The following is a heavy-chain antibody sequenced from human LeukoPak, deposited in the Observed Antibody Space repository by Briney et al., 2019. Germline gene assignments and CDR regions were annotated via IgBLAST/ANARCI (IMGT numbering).Heavy chain of an antibody. CDR2: ISGSGGTT. Sequence: TGGSLRLSCAASGFTFSSYAMSWVRQAPGKGLEWVSAISGSGGTTYYADSVKGRFTVSRDNSKNTLYLQMNSLRAEDTAVYYCAKDFVGYSYGAFDCWGQGTLVTVS. J-gene: IGHJ4*02. D-gene: IGHD5-18*01. CDR1: GFTFSSYA. V-gene: IGHV3-23*01. CDR3: AKDFVGYSYGAFDC.